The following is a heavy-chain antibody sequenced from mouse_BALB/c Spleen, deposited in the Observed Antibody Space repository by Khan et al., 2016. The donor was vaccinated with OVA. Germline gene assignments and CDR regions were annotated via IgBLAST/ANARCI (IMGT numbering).Heavy chain of an antibody. CDR3: DKFTPDYYSIDF. CDR2: IWGDGST. D-gene: IGHD2-12*01. J-gene: IGHJ4*01. CDR1: GFSLTSYG. V-gene: IGHV2-3*01. Sequence: VQLQESGPGLVVPSQSLSITCTVSGFSLTSYGVSWVRQPPGKGLEWLGVIWGDGSTNYHSTLISRLIISKDNSKSQVFLKLNSLQTDDTATYYCDKFTPDYYSIDFWGQGTSVTVSS.